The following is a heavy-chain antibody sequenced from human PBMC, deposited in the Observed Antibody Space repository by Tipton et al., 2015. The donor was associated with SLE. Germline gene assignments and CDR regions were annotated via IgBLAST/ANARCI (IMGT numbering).Heavy chain of an antibody. D-gene: IGHD6-19*01. V-gene: IGHV3-7*01. Sequence: SLRLSCAASGFTFSSYWMSWVRQAPGKGLEWVANIKQDGSEKYYVDSVKGRFTISRDNAKKSLYLQMDSLRVEDTGVYYCARDHFVAGPTYWGQGVLVTVSS. J-gene: IGHJ4*02. CDR3: ARDHFVAGPTY. CDR2: IKQDGSEK. CDR1: GFTFSSYW.